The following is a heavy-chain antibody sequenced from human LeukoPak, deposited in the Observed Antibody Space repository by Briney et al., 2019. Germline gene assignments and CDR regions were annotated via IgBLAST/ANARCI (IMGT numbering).Heavy chain of an antibody. Sequence: SETLSLTCTVSGDSISSSSYYWGWIRQPPGKGLEWIGIFYYSGSTYYNPSLKSRVTISVDTSNNQFSLKLSSVTAADTAVYYCVRRPARVGATSEVTYYFDYWGQGTLVTVSS. V-gene: IGHV4-39*01. J-gene: IGHJ4*02. CDR1: GDSISSSSYY. CDR2: FYYSGST. CDR3: VRRPARVGATSEVTYYFDY. D-gene: IGHD1-26*01.